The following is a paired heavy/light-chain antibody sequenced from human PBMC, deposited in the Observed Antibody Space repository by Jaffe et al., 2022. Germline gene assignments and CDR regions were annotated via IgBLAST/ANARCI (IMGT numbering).Heavy chain of an antibody. V-gene: IGHV5-51*01. CDR1: GYSFTSYW. CDR3: VRHLREELYDYGDYETTDY. D-gene: IGHD4-17*01. CDR2: IYPGDSDT. J-gene: IGHJ4*02. Sequence: EVQLVQSGAEVKKPGESLKISCKGSGYSFTSYWIGWVRQMPGKGLEWMGIIYPGDSDTRYSPSFQGQVTISADKSISTAYLQWSSLKASDTAMYYCVRHLREELYDYGDYETTDYWGQGTLVTVSS.
Light chain of an antibody. CDR2: EGS. CDR1: SSDVGSYNL. J-gene: IGLJ3*02. Sequence: QSALTQPASVSGSPGQSITISCTGTSSDVGSYNLVSWYQQHPGKAPKLMIYEGSKRPSGVSNRFSGSKSGNTASLTISGLQAEDEADYYCCSYAGSSTFNWVFGGGTKLTVL. V-gene: IGLV2-23*03. CDR3: CSYAGSSTFNWV.